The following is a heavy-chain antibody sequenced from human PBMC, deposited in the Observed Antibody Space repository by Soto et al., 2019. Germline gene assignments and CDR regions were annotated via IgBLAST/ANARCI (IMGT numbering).Heavy chain of an antibody. CDR1: GGTFSSYA. CDR2: IIPIFGTA. J-gene: IGHJ6*02. Sequence: SVKVSCKASGGTFSSYAISWVRQAPGQGLEWMGGIIPIFGTANYAQKFQGRVTITADESTSTAYMELSSLRSEDTAVYYCARPFGYCTNGVCDNYGMDVWGQGTTVTVSS. CDR3: ARPFGYCTNGVCDNYGMDV. D-gene: IGHD2-8*01. V-gene: IGHV1-69*13.